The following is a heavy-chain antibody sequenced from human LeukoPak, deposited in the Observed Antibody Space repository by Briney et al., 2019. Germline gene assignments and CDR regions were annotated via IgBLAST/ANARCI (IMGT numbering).Heavy chain of an antibody. CDR1: GFTFDDYA. Sequence: GGSLRLSCAASGFTFDDYAMHWLRQAPGKGLEWVSGISWNSGSIGYADSVKGRFTISRDNAKNSLYLQMNSLRAEDTALYYCAKGRGPTYYDFWSGYLDYWGQGTLVTVSS. V-gene: IGHV3-9*01. CDR3: AKGRGPTYYDFWSGYLDY. D-gene: IGHD3-3*01. CDR2: ISWNSGSI. J-gene: IGHJ4*02.